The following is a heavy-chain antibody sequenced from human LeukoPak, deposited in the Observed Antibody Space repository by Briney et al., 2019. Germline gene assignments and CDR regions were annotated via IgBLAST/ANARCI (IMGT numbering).Heavy chain of an antibody. CDR2: ISGGST. CDR1: GFTVSSNE. CDR3: NGITMVRGVIINPSRNYYYYYMDV. Sequence: GGSLRLSCAASGFTVSSNEMSWVRQAPGKGLEWVSSISGGSTYYADSRKGRFTISRDNSKNTLHLQMNSLRAEDTAVYYCNGITMVRGVIINPSRNYYYYYMDVWGKGTTVTISS. V-gene: IGHV3-38-3*01. D-gene: IGHD3-10*01. J-gene: IGHJ6*03.